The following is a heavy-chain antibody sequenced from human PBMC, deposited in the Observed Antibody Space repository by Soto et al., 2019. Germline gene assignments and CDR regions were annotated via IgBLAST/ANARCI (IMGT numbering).Heavy chain of an antibody. CDR3: AAGGGLPRYY. Sequence: QLQLQESGSGLVKPSQTLSLTCAVSGGSISSGGYSWSWIRQPPGKGLEWIGYIYHSGSTYYKPSVKGRVTISVDRSKNQFSLKLSSVTAADTAVYYCAAGGGLPRYYWGQGTLVTVSS. D-gene: IGHD1-26*01. J-gene: IGHJ4*02. CDR1: GGSISSGGYS. V-gene: IGHV4-30-2*01. CDR2: IYHSGST.